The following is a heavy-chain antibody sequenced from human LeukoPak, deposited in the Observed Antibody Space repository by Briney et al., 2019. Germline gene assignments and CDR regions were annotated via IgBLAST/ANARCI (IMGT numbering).Heavy chain of an antibody. J-gene: IGHJ4*02. CDR3: ARNTYYYDSSAGTFDF. V-gene: IGHV1-2*06. D-gene: IGHD3-22*01. CDR1: GYTFTDYS. CDR2: INPNSGGT. Sequence: ASVKVSCKASGYTFTDYSIHWVRQAPGQGLGWMGRINPNSGGTNYAQKFQGGVTMTRDTSISTAYMELSRLRSDDTAVFYCARNTYYYDSSAGTFDFWGQGTLVTVSS.